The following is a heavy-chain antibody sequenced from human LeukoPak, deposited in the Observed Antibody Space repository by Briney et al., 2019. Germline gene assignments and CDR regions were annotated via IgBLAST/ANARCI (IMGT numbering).Heavy chain of an antibody. J-gene: IGHJ5*02. CDR3: ARRGTIFGRGGWFDP. V-gene: IGHV1-8*03. D-gene: IGHD3-3*01. Sequence: GASVKVSCKASGYTFTSYDINWVRQATGQGLEWMGWMNPNSANTGYAQKFQGRVTLTRNTSINTAYMELSSLRSDGTAVYYCARRGTIFGRGGWFDPWGQGTLVTVSS. CDR1: GYTFTSYD. CDR2: MNPNSANT.